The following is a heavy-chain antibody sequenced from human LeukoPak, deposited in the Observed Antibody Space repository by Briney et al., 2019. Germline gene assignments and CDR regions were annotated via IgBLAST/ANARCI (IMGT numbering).Heavy chain of an antibody. J-gene: IGHJ4*02. V-gene: IGHV3-53*01. CDR2: LYSDGNT. CDR1: GFTVITND. CDR3: ARGVEPLAANTLAY. D-gene: IGHD1-14*01. Sequence: PGGSLRLSCAASGFTVITNDMTWVRQAPGKGLEWVSVLYSDGNTKYADSVQGRFTISRENSKNTLYLEMNSLSHDDTAVYYCARGVEPLAANTLAYWGQGTLVTVSS.